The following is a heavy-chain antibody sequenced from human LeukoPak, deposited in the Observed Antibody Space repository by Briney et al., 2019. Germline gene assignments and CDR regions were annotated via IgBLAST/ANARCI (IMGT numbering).Heavy chain of an antibody. CDR2: IYSGGST. J-gene: IGHJ4*02. V-gene: IGHV3-53*01. Sequence: GGSLRLSCAASGFTVSSNYMSWVRQAPGKGLEWVSVIYSGGSTYYADSVKGRFTISRDNSKNTLYLQMNSLRAEDTAVYYCARGLEATTIGYWGQGTLVTVSS. CDR1: GFTVSSNY. CDR3: ARGLEATTIGY. D-gene: IGHD1-26*01.